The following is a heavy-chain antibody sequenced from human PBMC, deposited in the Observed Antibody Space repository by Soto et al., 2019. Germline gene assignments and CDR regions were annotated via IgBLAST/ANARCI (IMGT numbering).Heavy chain of an antibody. Sequence: SETLSLTCTVSGGSISSYYWSWIRQPPGKGLEWIGYIYYSGSTNYNPSLKSRVTISVDTSKNQFSLKLSSVTAADTAVYYCARPLRSGWYGGGFDYWGQGTLVTVSS. CDR2: IYYSGST. CDR3: ARPLRSGWYGGGFDY. D-gene: IGHD6-19*01. CDR1: GGSISSYY. V-gene: IGHV4-59*01. J-gene: IGHJ4*02.